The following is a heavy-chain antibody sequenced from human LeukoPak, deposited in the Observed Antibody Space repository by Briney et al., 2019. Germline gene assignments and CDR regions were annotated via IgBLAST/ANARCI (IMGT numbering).Heavy chain of an antibody. J-gene: IGHJ4*02. Sequence: GGSLRLSCAASGFTFSSYGMHWVRQAPGKGLEWVAFIRYDGSNKYFADSVKGRFTISRDSSKNTLYLQMNSLRVDDTAVYYCAKDGTRGIRFGRIPHYFDYWGQGTLVTVSS. CDR2: IRYDGSNK. V-gene: IGHV3-30*02. CDR1: GFTFSSYG. CDR3: AKDGTRGIRFGRIPHYFDY. D-gene: IGHD3-10*01.